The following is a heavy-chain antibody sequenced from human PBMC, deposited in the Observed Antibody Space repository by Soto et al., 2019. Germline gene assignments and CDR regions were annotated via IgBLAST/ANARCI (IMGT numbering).Heavy chain of an antibody. CDR1: GGSISSSSYY. Sequence: SETLSLTCTVSGGSISSSSYYWVWIRQPPGKGQEWIGSIYYSGSTYYNPSLKSRVTISVDTSKNQFSLKLSSVTAADTAVYYCASYNWSYLPYYFAYWGQGTLVTVSS. D-gene: IGHD1-7*01. J-gene: IGHJ4*02. CDR2: IYYSGST. V-gene: IGHV4-39*01. CDR3: ASYNWSYLPYYFAY.